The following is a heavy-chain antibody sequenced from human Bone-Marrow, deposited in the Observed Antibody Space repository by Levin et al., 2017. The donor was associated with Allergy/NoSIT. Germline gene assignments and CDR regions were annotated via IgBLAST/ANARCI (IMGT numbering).Heavy chain of an antibody. CDR2: INCNSGAT. V-gene: IGHV1-2*06. CDR1: GYTFTGYF. D-gene: IGHD6-13*01. Sequence: ASVKVSCKASGYTFTGYFMHWVRQAPGQGLEWLGRINCNSGATDYAQKFQDRITMTRDTSINTAYMELRRLRDDDTAVYFCARDTRRAAAPGWGQGTLVTVS. CDR3: ARDTRRAAAPG. J-gene: IGHJ4*02.